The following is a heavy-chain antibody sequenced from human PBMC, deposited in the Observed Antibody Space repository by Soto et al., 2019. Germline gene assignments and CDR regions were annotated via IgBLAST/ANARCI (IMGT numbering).Heavy chain of an antibody. CDR1: GFTFSSYS. CDR3: ARYHLTSPRSSWYRGDYYYYGMDV. J-gene: IGHJ6*02. V-gene: IGHV3-21*01. CDR2: ISSSSSYI. Sequence: GGSLRLSCAASGFTFSSYSMNWVRQAPGKGLEWVSSISSSSSYIYYADSVKGRFTISRENAKNSLYLQMNSLRAEDTAVYYCARYHLTSPRSSWYRGDYYYYGMDVWGQGTTVTVSS. D-gene: IGHD6-13*01.